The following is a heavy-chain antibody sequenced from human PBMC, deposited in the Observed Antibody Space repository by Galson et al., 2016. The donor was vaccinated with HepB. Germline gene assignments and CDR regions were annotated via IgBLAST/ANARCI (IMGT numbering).Heavy chain of an antibody. CDR1: GFTFSSYA. V-gene: IGHV3-48*02. D-gene: IGHD1-26*01. Sequence: SLRLSCAASGFTFSSYALNWVRQAPGKGLEWVSYITRSGGTTLYADSVKGRFTISRDNAKNSLYLQMNSLRDEDTAVYYCARDVRGSEDYWGQGTLVTVSS. J-gene: IGHJ4*02. CDR3: ARDVRGSEDY. CDR2: ITRSGGTT.